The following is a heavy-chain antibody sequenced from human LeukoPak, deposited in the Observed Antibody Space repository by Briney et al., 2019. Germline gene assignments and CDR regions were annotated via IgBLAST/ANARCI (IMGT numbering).Heavy chain of an antibody. CDR1: GGSITSYY. V-gene: IGHV4-59*08. J-gene: IGHJ4*02. D-gene: IGHD6-19*01. CDR2: IQDSGST. CDR3: ARRSGWYGIDY. Sequence: SETLSLTCTVSGGSITSYYWTWIRQPPGKGLEWIGYIQDSGSTNYNPSLKNRVTISIDTSKSHFSLKLSSVTAADTAVYYCARRSGWYGIDYWGQGILATVSS.